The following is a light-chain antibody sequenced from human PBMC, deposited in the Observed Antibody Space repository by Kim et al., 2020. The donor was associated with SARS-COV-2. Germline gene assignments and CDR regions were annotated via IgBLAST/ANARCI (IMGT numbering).Light chain of an antibody. Sequence: QSALTQPASVSGSPGQSITISCTGTSSDVGAYNYVSWYQQHPDKAPKLMIYDVTSRPSGVSNRFSGSKSGNTASLTISGLQTEDEADYYCSSFTSSSTLVFGTGTKVTVL. CDR1: SSDVGAYNY. V-gene: IGLV2-14*03. CDR2: DVT. CDR3: SSFTSSSTLV. J-gene: IGLJ1*01.